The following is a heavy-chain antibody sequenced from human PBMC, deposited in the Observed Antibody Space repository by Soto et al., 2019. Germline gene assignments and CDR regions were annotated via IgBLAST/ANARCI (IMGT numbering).Heavy chain of an antibody. CDR3: ARDQEGITMIVGGT. V-gene: IGHV1-18*01. CDR2: ISAYNGNT. CDR1: GDIFTSYG. Sequence: QVQLVQSGAEVKKPGASVKVSCKASGDIFTSYGISWVRQAPGQGLEWMGWISAYNGNTNYAQKFQGRVTMTTDTCTSTAYMELRSLRSDDTAVYYCARDQEGITMIVGGTWGQGTLVTVSS. J-gene: IGHJ5*02. D-gene: IGHD3-22*01.